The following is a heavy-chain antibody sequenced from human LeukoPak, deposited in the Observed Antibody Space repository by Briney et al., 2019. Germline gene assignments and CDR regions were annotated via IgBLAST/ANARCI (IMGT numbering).Heavy chain of an antibody. V-gene: IGHV1-8*01. CDR2: VSPNSGDS. CDR3: ASYNGYAK. CDR1: GYTFTSYD. D-gene: IGHD5-12*01. Sequence: ASMKVSCKTSGYTFTSYDINWLRQATGQGPEWMGRVSPNSGDSDYAQKFQGRVTKTRDTSISTAYMELSSLTYEDTAVYYCASYNGYAKWGQGTLVTVSS. J-gene: IGHJ4*02.